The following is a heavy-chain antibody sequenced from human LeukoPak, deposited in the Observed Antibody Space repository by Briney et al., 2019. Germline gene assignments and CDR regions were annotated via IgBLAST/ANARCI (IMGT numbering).Heavy chain of an antibody. CDR2: ISGSGGST. J-gene: IGHJ6*02. Sequence: PGGSLRVSCAASGFTVSSNYMSWVRQARGKGLEWVSTISGSGGSTYNADSVKGRFTISRDNSKNTLYLQMNSLRAEDTAVYYCAKGQTDYYPPWYYYGMDVWGQGTTVTVSS. CDR3: AKGQTDYYPPWYYYGMDV. D-gene: IGHD3-9*01. V-gene: IGHV3-23*01. CDR1: GFTVSSNY.